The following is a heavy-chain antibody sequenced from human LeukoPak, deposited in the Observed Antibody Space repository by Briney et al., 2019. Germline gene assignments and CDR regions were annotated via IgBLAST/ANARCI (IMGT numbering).Heavy chain of an antibody. V-gene: IGHV3-11*06. CDR3: ASAGIGYSGSYPAEY. CDR2: ISSSSGYT. J-gene: IGHJ4*02. Sequence: PGGSLRLSCAASGFTFSDYYMSWIRQAPGKGLEWVSYISSSSGYTNYADSVKGRFTISRDNAKNSLYLQMNSLRAEDTAVYYCASAGIGYSGSYPAEYWGQGTLVTVSS. D-gene: IGHD1-26*01. CDR1: GFTFSDYY.